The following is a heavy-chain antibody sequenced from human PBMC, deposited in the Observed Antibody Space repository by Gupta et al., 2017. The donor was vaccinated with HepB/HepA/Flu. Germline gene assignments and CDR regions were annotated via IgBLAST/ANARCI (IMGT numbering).Heavy chain of an antibody. Sequence: VQLVESGGGLFKPGGSLRLSCAASGPPFTWYNMTWVRQAPGKGLEWVASISSSGNDIYYIDSVKGRFTTSRDNANNSLYLQMNSLRAEDTAVYYCATRDTSSGLGPFDIWGQGTLVTVSS. CDR1: GPPFTWYN. D-gene: IGHD5-12*01. CDR2: ISSSGNDI. CDR3: ATRDTSSGLGPFDI. J-gene: IGHJ3*02. V-gene: IGHV3-21*01.